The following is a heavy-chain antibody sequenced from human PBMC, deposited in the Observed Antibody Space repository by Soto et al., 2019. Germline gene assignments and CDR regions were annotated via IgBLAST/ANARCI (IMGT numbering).Heavy chain of an antibody. CDR3: AADPYYYDSSNYYSFDH. CDR2: IVAGSGNT. Sequence: ASVKVSCKASGFTLKSSAVQWVRQARGQRLEWIGWIVAGSGNTHFAQRFQERVTITRDMSTSTAYLELSSLRSEDTAVYYCAADPYYYDSSNYYSFDHWGQGTQVTV. CDR1: GFTLKSSA. J-gene: IGHJ4*02. D-gene: IGHD3-22*01. V-gene: IGHV1-58*01.